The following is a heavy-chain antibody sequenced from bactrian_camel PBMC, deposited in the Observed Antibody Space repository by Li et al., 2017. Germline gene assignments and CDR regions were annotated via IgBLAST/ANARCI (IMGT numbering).Heavy chain of an antibody. D-gene: IGHD6*01. J-gene: IGHJ4*01. CDR3: ASADYGGSSMNY. CDR2: IDDGRE. V-gene: IGHV3S26*01. CDR1: GYTLSSVC. Sequence: VESGGSLRLSCVVHGYTLSSVCLGWFRQAPGKERERVASIDDGRERYADSVKGRFTNSQDTAKNTLYLQLNSLKTEDMAMYYCASADYGGSSMNYWGQGTQVTVS.